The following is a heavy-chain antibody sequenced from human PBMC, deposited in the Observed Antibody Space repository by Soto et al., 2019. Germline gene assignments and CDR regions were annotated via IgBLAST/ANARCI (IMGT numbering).Heavy chain of an antibody. CDR3: ARELGVADYGMDV. CDR1: GGAFSSYA. D-gene: IGHD1-26*01. Sequence: GASVKVSCKASGGAFSSYAISWARQAPGQGLEWMGGIIPIFGTANYAQKFQGRVTITADKSTSTAYMELGSLRSEDTAVYYCARELGVADYGMDVWGQGTTVTVSS. V-gene: IGHV1-69*06. CDR2: IIPIFGTA. J-gene: IGHJ6*02.